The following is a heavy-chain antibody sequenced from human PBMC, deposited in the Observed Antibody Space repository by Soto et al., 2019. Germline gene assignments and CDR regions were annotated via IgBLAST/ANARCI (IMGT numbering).Heavy chain of an antibody. CDR2: ISYDGSNK. D-gene: IGHD6-19*01. Sequence: GRSLRLSCAASGFTFSSYAMHWVRQAPGKGLEWVAVISYDGSNKYYADSVKGRFTISRDNSKNTLYLQMNSLRAEDTAVYYCARDRQWLIGFDYWGQGTLVTVS. CDR3: ARDRQWLIGFDY. J-gene: IGHJ4*02. V-gene: IGHV3-30-3*01. CDR1: GFTFSSYA.